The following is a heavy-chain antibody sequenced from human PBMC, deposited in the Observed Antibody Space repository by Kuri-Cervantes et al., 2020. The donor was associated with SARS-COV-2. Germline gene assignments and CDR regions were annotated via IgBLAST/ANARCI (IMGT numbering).Heavy chain of an antibody. CDR2: ISGSGGST. Sequence: ETLSLTCAASGFTFSSYAMSWVRQAPGKGLEWVSAISGSGGSTYYADSVKGRFTISSDNSKNTLYLQMDGLRAEDTAMYYCAGSIATRGAFDSWGQGTLVTVSS. CDR3: AGSIATRGAFDS. V-gene: IGHV3-23*01. D-gene: IGHD6-6*01. CDR1: GFTFSSYA. J-gene: IGHJ4*02.